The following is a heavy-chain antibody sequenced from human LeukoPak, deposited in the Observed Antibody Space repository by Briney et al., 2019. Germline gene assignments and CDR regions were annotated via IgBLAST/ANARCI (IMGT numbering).Heavy chain of an antibody. CDR2: IYFSGRT. CDR3: ARDPPRGTGNRVGNWFDP. V-gene: IGHV4-61*02. Sequence: PSETLSLTCSVSGDSISSGSYSWNWIRQPAGKGPEWIGRIYFSGRTNYSPSLKSRVTISLDPSKNQFSLRLTSVAAADTAVYYCARDPPRGTGNRVGNWFDPWGQGTLVTVSS. CDR1: GDSISSGSYS. J-gene: IGHJ5*02. D-gene: IGHD1-26*01.